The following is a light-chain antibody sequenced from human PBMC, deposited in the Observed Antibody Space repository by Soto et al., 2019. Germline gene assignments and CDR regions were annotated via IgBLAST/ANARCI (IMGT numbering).Light chain of an antibody. CDR1: QSVSSN. Sequence: EIFMTYSRGTPFVSPGEIATLSCRASQSVSSNLAWYQQKPGQAPRLLIYGASTRATGIPARFSGSGSGTEFTLTISSLQSEDFAVYYCQQDNNWPRTFRQGTKVDIK. V-gene: IGKV3-15*01. CDR3: QQDNNWPRT. J-gene: IGKJ1*01. CDR2: GAS.